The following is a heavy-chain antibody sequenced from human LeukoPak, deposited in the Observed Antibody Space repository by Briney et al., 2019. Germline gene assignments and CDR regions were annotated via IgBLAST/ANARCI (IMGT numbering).Heavy chain of an antibody. D-gene: IGHD3-3*01. CDR3: AREPPRWLHERFLEWIFDY. V-gene: IGHV3-48*04. Sequence: PGGSLRLSCAASGFTFSSYSMNWVRQAPGKGLEWGSYISSSSSTIYYADSAKGRFTISRDNAKNSLYLQMNSLRAEDTAVYYCAREPPRWLHERFLEWIFDYWGQGTLVTVSS. CDR1: GFTFSSYS. CDR2: ISSSSSTI. J-gene: IGHJ4*02.